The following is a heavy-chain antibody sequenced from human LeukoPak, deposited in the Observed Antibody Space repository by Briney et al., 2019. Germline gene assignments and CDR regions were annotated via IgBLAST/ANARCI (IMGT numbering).Heavy chain of an antibody. CDR1: GFTFSSYS. J-gene: IGHJ4*02. CDR3: ARGLVSSGAY. V-gene: IGHV3-48*04. Sequence: PGGSLRLSCAASGFTFSSYSMNWVRQAPGKGLEWVSYISSSSSTIYYADSVKGRFTISRDNAKNSLYLQMNSLRAEDTAVYYCARGLVSSGAYWGQGTLVTVSS. CDR2: ISSSSSTI. D-gene: IGHD2-15*01.